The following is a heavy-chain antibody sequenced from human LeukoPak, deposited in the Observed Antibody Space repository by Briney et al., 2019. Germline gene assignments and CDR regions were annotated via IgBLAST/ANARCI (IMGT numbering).Heavy chain of an antibody. CDR2: IIPVSGPA. CDR1: GGIFRSYA. D-gene: IGHD3-10*01. CDR3: AKNDYGSGSFDY. J-gene: IGHJ4*02. Sequence: ASVKVSCKTSGGIFRSYAISWVRQAPGQGLEWMGGIIPVSGPANYAQKFQGRVAITADESTSTAYMELSSLRSNDTAVYYCAKNDYGSGSFDYWGQGTLVTVSS. V-gene: IGHV1-69*13.